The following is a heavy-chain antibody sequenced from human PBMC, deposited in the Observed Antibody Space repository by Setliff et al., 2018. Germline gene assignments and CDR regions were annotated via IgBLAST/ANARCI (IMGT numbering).Heavy chain of an antibody. CDR3: ARDFPPLYSSSFSDAFDI. V-gene: IGHV1-18*01. J-gene: IGHJ3*02. D-gene: IGHD6-6*01. Sequence: GASVKVSCKASGYTFTSYGISWVRQAPGQGLEWVGWISAYNGNTNYAQKLQGRVTMTTDTSTSTAYMELRSLRSDDTAVYYCARDFPPLYSSSFSDAFDIWGQGTMVTVSS. CDR2: ISAYNGNT. CDR1: GYTFTSYG.